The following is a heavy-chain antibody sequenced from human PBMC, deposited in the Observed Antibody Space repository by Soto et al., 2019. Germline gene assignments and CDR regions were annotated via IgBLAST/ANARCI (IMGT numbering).Heavy chain of an antibody. CDR2: MYPGDSDT. CDR1: GYDFNTNW. J-gene: IGHJ4*02. D-gene: IGHD3-3*01. Sequence: GESLKISCRGSGYDFNTNWCGWVRQLPGRCLEWVGIMYPGDSDTRYNPSLQGHVTLSVDVTVSTAFLQWRSLETSDTGMYFCARLPRDCNKTSCYYADHWGQGTQVTVSS. CDR3: ARLPRDCNKTSCYYADH. V-gene: IGHV5-51*01.